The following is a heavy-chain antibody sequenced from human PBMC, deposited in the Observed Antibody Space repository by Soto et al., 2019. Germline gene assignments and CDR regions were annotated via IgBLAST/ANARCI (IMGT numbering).Heavy chain of an antibody. J-gene: IGHJ4*02. V-gene: IGHV1-18*01. CDR2: ISPYKGNT. CDR1: GYTFTSCG. D-gene: IGHD3-10*01. CDR3: VRDLDGSGSYYTDH. Sequence: DSLKVSCKASGYTFTSCGISWVRQAPGQGLEWMGWISPYKGNTNYAQKLQGRVTMTTDTSTSTAYMELRSLRSDDTAMYYCVRDLDGSGSYYTDHWGQGTLVTVSS.